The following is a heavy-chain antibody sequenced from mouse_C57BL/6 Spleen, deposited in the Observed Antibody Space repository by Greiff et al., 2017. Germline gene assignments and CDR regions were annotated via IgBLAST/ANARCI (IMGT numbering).Heavy chain of an antibody. CDR3: AREDDYDEGGAMDY. D-gene: IGHD2-4*01. Sequence: VHVKQSGPELVKPGASVKISCKASGYSFTDYNMNWVKQSNGKSLEWIGVINPNYGTTSYNQKFKGKATLTVDQSSSTAYMQLNSLTSEDSAVYYCAREDDYDEGGAMDYWGQGTSVTVSS. CDR1: GYSFTDYN. CDR2: INPNYGTT. J-gene: IGHJ4*01. V-gene: IGHV1-39*01.